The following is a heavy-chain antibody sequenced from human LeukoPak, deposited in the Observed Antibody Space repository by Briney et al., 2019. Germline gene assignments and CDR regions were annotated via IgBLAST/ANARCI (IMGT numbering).Heavy chain of an antibody. CDR1: GFIFNDYA. CDR3: ARHLGGSGWYLAAY. D-gene: IGHD6-13*01. CDR2: ISGDGGST. Sequence: QPGGSLRLSCAASGFIFNDYAMFWVRQAPGRSLEWVSLISGDGGSTFYADSVKGRFTISRDNSKNSLYLQMNSLRAEDTAFYFCARHLGGSGWYLAAYWGQGTQVTVSS. J-gene: IGHJ4*02. V-gene: IGHV3-43*02.